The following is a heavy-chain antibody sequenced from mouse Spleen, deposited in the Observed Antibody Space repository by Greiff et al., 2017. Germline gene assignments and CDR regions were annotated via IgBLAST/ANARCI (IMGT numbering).Heavy chain of an antibody. CDR2: IDPSDSYT. CDR1: GYTFTSYW. CDR3: ARGYYGYVDAMDY. J-gene: IGHJ4*01. D-gene: IGHD2-2*01. V-gene: IGHV1-50*01. Sequence: QVHVKQPGAELVKPGASVKLSCKASGYTFTSYWMQWVKQRPGQGLEWIGEIDPSDSYTNYNQKFKGKATLTVDTSSSTAYMQLSSLTSEDSAVYYCARGYYGYVDAMDYWGQGTSVTVSS.